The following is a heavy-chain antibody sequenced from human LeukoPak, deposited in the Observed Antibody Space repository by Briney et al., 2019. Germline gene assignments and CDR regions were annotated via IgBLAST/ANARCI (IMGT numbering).Heavy chain of an antibody. Sequence: GGSLRLSCAAAGFTFSSYSMNWVRQAPGKGLEWVSSISSSSSYTYYADSVKGRSTISRDNAKNSLYMQMNSRRAEDTAVYYCARAVGATHLWGRGTLVSVSS. CDR3: ARAVGATHL. V-gene: IGHV3-21*01. CDR1: GFTFSSYS. D-gene: IGHD1-26*01. CDR2: ISSSSSYT. J-gene: IGHJ4*02.